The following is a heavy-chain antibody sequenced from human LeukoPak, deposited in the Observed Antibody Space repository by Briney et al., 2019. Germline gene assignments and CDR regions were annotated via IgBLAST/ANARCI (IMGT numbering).Heavy chain of an antibody. J-gene: IGHJ5*02. Sequence: PGGSLRLSCAASGFTFSGYAMTWVRQAPGKGLEWVSTISGAGGSTYYADSVKGRFTISRDNSKNTLYLQLNSLRADDTAVYYCARDIVVVPAQGWFDPWGQGTLVTVSS. CDR2: ISGAGGST. V-gene: IGHV3-23*01. D-gene: IGHD2-2*01. CDR1: GFTFSGYA. CDR3: ARDIVVVPAQGWFDP.